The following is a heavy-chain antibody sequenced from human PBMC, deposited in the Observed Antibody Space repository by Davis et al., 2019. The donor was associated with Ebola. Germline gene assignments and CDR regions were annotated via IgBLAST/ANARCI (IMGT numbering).Heavy chain of an antibody. CDR2: FDWDDDK. J-gene: IGHJ4*02. D-gene: IGHD3-3*01. V-gene: IGHV2-70*01. CDR3: ARSFGVVTHFDY. CDR1: GFSLDTSGLG. Sequence: SGPTLVKPTQTLTLTCTFSGFSLDTSGLGVGWIRQPPGKALEWLALFDWDDDKYYSTSLKTRLTISKDTSKNQVVLTMTNMDPVDTATYYCARSFGVVTHFDYWGQGTLVTVSS.